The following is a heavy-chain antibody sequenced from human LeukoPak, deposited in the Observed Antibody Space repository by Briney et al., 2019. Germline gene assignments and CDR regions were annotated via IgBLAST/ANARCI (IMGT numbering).Heavy chain of an antibody. CDR1: GFTFTSSA. D-gene: IGHD3-9*01. V-gene: IGHV1-58*02. J-gene: IGHJ4*02. Sequence: SVKVSCKASGFTFTSSAMQWVRQARGQRLEWIGWIVVGSGNTNYAQKFQERVTITRDMSISTAYMELRSLRSEDTAVYYCAAIKVHDWDFDYWGQGTLVTVSS. CDR3: AAIKVHDWDFDY. CDR2: IVVGSGNT.